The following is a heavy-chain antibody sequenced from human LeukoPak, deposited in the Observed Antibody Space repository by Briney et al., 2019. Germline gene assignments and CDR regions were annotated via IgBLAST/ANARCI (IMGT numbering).Heavy chain of an antibody. CDR2: IYYSGST. J-gene: IGHJ5*02. CDR1: GGSISSYY. CDR3: ARWGQLNWFDP. V-gene: IGHV4-59*12. D-gene: IGHD2-2*01. Sequence: PSETLSLTCTVSGGSISSYYWSWIRQPPGKGLEWIGYIYYSGSTNYNPSLKSRVTMSVDTSKNQFSLKLSSVTAADTAVYYCARWGQLNWFDPWGQGTLVTVSS.